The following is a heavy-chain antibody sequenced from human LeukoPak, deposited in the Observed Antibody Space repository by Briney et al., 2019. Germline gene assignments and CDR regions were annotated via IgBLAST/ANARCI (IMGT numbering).Heavy chain of an antibody. D-gene: IGHD2-15*01. J-gene: IGHJ4*02. V-gene: IGHV1-8*01. CDR2: MNPNSGNT. CDR1: GYIFTSYD. Sequence: ASVKVSCEASGYIFTSYDINWVRQATGQGREGMGWMNPNSGNTGYAQKFQGRLTMTRNTSISTAYMELSSLRSEDTAVYYCARMGELVVAAIDYWGQGTLVTVSS. CDR3: ARMGELVVAAIDY.